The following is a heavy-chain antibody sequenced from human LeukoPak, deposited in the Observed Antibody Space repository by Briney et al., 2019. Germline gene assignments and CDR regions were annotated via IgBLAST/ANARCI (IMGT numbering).Heavy chain of an antibody. CDR3: AREGNSGRRFFDY. J-gene: IGHJ4*02. CDR2: IWYDGGNT. D-gene: IGHD3-10*01. V-gene: IGHV3-33*01. CDR1: GFTFSSYG. Sequence: GRSLRLSCTTSGFTFSSYGMHWVRQAPGKGLEWVALIWYDGGNTKYADSVKGRFTISRDNSVNMLYLQMNSLRAEDTAVYYCAREGNSGRRFFDYWGQGTLVTVSS.